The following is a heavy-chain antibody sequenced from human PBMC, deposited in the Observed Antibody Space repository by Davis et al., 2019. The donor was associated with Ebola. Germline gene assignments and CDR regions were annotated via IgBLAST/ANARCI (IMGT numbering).Heavy chain of an antibody. D-gene: IGHD3-9*01. CDR2: INHSGST. Sequence: MPSETLSLTCAVSGGFSGYSWSWIRQPPGKGLEWTGEINHSGSTNYIPSLKSRVTVSVDTSKNQFSLKLSSVTAADTAVYYCARGPPAYDILTGNELDYWGQGTLVTVSS. CDR3: ARGPPAYDILTGNELDY. CDR1: GGFSGYS. J-gene: IGHJ4*02. V-gene: IGHV4-34*01.